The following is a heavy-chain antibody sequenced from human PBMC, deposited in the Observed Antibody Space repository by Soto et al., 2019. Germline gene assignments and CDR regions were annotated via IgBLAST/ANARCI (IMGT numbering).Heavy chain of an antibody. D-gene: IGHD2-15*01. Sequence: SETLSLTCSVSGDSISTVDYFWAWIRQPPGQALEYIGYIYKSATTYYNPSFEGRVAISLDTSKSHFSLNVTPVTAADTAVYFCARGRYCLTGRCFPNWFDSWGQGTLVTVSS. J-gene: IGHJ5*01. CDR2: IYKSATT. CDR3: ARGRYCLTGRCFPNWFDS. V-gene: IGHV4-30-4*01. CDR1: GDSISTVDYF.